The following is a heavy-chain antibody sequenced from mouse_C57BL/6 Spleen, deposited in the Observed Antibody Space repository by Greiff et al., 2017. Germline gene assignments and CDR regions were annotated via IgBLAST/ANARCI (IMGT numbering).Heavy chain of an antibody. CDR1: GYTFTSYW. D-gene: IGHD1-1*01. CDR3: TVYYGSSPYYFDH. Sequence: VQLQQSGTVLARPGASVKMSCKTSGYTFTSYWMHWVKQRPGQGLEWIGAIYPGNSDTSYNQKFKGKAKLTAVTSASTAYMELSSLTNEDSAVYYCTVYYGSSPYYFDHRGQGTTLSVSS. V-gene: IGHV1-5*01. CDR2: IYPGNSDT. J-gene: IGHJ2*01.